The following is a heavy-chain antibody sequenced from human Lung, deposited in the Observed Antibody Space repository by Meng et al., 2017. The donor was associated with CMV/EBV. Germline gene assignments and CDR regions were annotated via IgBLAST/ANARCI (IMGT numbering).Heavy chain of an antibody. CDR2: IYHSGST. D-gene: IGHD2-21*02. J-gene: IGHJ4*02. V-gene: IGHV4-4*02. CDR3: ARVVTALWGYYFDY. CDR1: GGSISSSNW. Sequence: QGQLQESGPGVVKPSGTLSLTCAAAGGSISSSNWWSWVRQPPGKGLEWIGEIYHSGSTNYNPSLKSRVTISVDKSKNQFSLKLSSVTAADTAVYYCARVVTALWGYYFDYWGQGTLVTVSS.